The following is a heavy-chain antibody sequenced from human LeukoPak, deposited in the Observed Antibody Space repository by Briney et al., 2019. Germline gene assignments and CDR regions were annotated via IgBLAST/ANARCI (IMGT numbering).Heavy chain of an antibody. CDR2: ISPSGGST. CDR3: ARDNSVRDEAWWFNP. J-gene: IGHJ5*02. Sequence: GASVKVSCKPSGYTFTTYAISWGRQAPGHGPEWMGVISPSGGSTIYAQKFKGRGTLTRDMSTSTDYLELSRLRSEDTAVCYCARDNSVRDEAWWFNPWGQGTLVTVSS. D-gene: IGHD5-24*01. V-gene: IGHV1-46*01. CDR1: GYTFTTYA.